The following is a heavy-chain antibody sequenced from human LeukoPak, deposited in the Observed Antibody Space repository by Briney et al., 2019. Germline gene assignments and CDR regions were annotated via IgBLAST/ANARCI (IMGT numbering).Heavy chain of an antibody. D-gene: IGHD6-19*01. CDR3: ARGFTPQWLVFHFDY. Sequence: GGSLRLSCAASGFTFSSYGMHWVRQAPGKGLEWVAFIRYDGSNKYYADSVKGRFTISRDNSKNTLYLQMNSLRAEDTAVYYCARGFTPQWLVFHFDYWGQGTLVTVSS. J-gene: IGHJ4*02. CDR2: IRYDGSNK. V-gene: IGHV3-30*02. CDR1: GFTFSSYG.